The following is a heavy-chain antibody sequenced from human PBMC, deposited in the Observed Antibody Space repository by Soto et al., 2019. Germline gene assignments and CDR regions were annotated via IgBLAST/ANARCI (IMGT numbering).Heavy chain of an antibody. CDR2: IKQDGSEK. J-gene: IGHJ4*02. CDR3: ARDFGGGIAVAGMGFDS. D-gene: IGHD6-19*01. Sequence: EVQLVESGGGLVQPGGSLRLSCAASGFTFSSYWMSWVRQAPGKGLEWVANIKQDGSEKYYVDSVKGRFTISRDNAKNSVXLQMNSLRAEDTAVYFCARDFGGGIAVAGMGFDSWGQGTLVTVSS. V-gene: IGHV3-7*03. CDR1: GFTFSSYW.